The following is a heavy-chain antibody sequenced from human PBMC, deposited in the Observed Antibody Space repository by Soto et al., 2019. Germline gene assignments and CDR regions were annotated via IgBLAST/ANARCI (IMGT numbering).Heavy chain of an antibody. J-gene: IGHJ5*02. CDR3: ARSTFCTSSMCSTWLGP. Sequence: ASVKVSCKASGYTFISYGITWVRQAPGQGLEWMGWISGHNGKTSYGQNLQGRVTMTTDTSTSTAYMELRGLTSDDTAVYYCARSTFCTSSMCSTWLGPWGQGTLVTVSS. CDR1: GYTFISYG. D-gene: IGHD2-2*01. V-gene: IGHV1-18*01. CDR2: ISGHNGKT.